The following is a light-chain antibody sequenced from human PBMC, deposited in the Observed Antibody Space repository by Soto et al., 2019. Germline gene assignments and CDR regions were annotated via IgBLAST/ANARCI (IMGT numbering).Light chain of an antibody. CDR2: DAY. Sequence: EIVLTQYPATLSLSPGERYTLSCMASQSVSSYLAWYQQKPGQAPRLLIYDAYNRATGITARFSGSGSGTDFTLTISSLEPEDFAVYYCQQRSNWPITVGQVTRLEIK. CDR1: QSVSSY. V-gene: IGKV3-11*01. J-gene: IGKJ5*01. CDR3: QQRSNWPIT.